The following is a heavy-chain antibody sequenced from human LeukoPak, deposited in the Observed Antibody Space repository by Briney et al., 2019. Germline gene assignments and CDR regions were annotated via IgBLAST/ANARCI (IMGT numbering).Heavy chain of an antibody. D-gene: IGHD4-17*01. V-gene: IGHV4-4*07. CDR3: ARDRQATTAYDAFDI. CDR1: GGSISSYY. Sequence: SETLSLTCTVSGGSISSYYWSWIRQPAGKGLEWIGRIYTSGSTNYNPSLKSRVTMSVDTSKNQFSLKLSSVTAADTAVYYCARDRQATTAYDAFDIWGQGTMVTVSS. J-gene: IGHJ3*02. CDR2: IYTSGST.